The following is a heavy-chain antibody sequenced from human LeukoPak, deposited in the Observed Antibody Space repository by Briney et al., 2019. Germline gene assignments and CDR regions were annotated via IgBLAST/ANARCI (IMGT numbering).Heavy chain of an antibody. J-gene: IGHJ5*02. Sequence: GGSLRLSCAASGFTFSSYWMSWVRQAPGKGLEGVANIKQDGSEKYYVDSVKGRFTISRAHAKNSLYLQMNSLRAADTAVYYCARAPPYGDYDHWGQGTLVTVSS. D-gene: IGHD4-17*01. CDR1: GFTFSSYW. CDR2: IKQDGSEK. CDR3: ARAPPYGDYDH. V-gene: IGHV3-7*03.